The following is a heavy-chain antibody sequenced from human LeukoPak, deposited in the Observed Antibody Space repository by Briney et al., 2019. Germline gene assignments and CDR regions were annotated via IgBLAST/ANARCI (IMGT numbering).Heavy chain of an antibody. V-gene: IGHV4-38-2*02. D-gene: IGHD3-9*01. Sequence: SETLSLTRAVSGYSISSGYYWGWIRQPPGKGLEWIGSIYHSGSTYYNPSLKSRVTISVDTSKNQFSLKLSSVTAADTAVYYCARDPYYDILTGYFEGRDYWGQGTLVTVSS. J-gene: IGHJ4*02. CDR2: IYHSGST. CDR1: GYSISSGYY. CDR3: ARDPYYDILTGYFEGRDY.